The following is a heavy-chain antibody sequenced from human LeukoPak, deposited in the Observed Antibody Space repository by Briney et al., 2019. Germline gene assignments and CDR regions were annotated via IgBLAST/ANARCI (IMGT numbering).Heavy chain of an antibody. Sequence: ASVKVSCTTSGFTFTDYYIHWVRQAPGQGLEWMGRINPNSGGTNYAQKFQGRVTVTRDTSITTAYMELSRLRSDGTAVYYCAREGSYGDYDIWGQGTLVTVSS. V-gene: IGHV1-2*06. CDR2: INPNSGGT. CDR1: GFTFTDYY. CDR3: AREGSYGDYDI. J-gene: IGHJ4*02. D-gene: IGHD4-17*01.